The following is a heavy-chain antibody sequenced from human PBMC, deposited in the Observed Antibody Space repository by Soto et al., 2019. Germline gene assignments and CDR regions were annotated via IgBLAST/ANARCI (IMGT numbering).Heavy chain of an antibody. V-gene: IGHV1-69*06. CDR1: GGTFSSYA. D-gene: IGHD3-22*01. J-gene: IGHJ4*02. CDR2: IIPIFGTA. CDR3: AADYYDSSGYYSAVDY. Sequence: SVKVSCKASGGTFSSYAISWVRQAPGQGLEWMGGIIPIFGTANYAQKFQGRVTITADKSTSTAYMELSSLRSEDTTVYYCAADYYDSSGYYSAVDYWGQGTLVTVSS.